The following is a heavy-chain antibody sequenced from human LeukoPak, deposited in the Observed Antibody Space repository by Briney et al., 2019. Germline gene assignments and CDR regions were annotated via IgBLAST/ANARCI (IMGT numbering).Heavy chain of an antibody. CDR1: GVSISSYY. D-gene: IGHD2-15*01. J-gene: IGHJ4*02. CDR2: IYYSGST. Sequence: SETLSLTCTVSGVSISSYYWSWIRQPPGKGLEWIGYIYYSGSTNYNPSLKSRVTISIDTSKNQFSLKLSSVTAADTAVYYCARLVVVVATAFDYWGQGTLVTVSS. V-gene: IGHV4-59*08. CDR3: ARLVVVVATAFDY.